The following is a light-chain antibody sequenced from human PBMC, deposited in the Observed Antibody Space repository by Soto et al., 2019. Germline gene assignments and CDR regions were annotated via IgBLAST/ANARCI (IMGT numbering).Light chain of an antibody. CDR3: QSYDRSVSGSV. J-gene: IGLJ1*01. CDR2: GNS. CDR1: NSNIGAGYD. V-gene: IGLV1-40*01. Sequence: QSVLTQPPSVSGAPGQRVTISCTGSNSNIGAGYDVHWYQQLPGTAPKLLIYGNSNRPSGVPDRFSGSKSVTSASLAITGLQAEDEADYYCQSYDRSVSGSVFGSAIKVTV.